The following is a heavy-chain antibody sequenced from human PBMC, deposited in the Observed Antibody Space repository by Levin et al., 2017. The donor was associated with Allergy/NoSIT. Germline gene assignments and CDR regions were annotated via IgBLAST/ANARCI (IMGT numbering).Heavy chain of an antibody. Sequence: GSLRLSCTVSGGSISSYYWSWIRQPPGKGLEWIGYIYYSGSTNYNPSLKSRVTISVDTSKNQFSLKLSSVTAADTAVYYCARDVTPNAFDIWGQGTMVTVSS. CDR1: GGSISSYY. CDR2: IYYSGST. D-gene: IGHD2-21*02. V-gene: IGHV4-59*01. CDR3: ARDVTPNAFDI. J-gene: IGHJ3*02.